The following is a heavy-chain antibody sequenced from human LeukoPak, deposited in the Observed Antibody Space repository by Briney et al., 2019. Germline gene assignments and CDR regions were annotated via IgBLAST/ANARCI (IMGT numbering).Heavy chain of an antibody. J-gene: IGHJ3*02. CDR2: ISGSGGNT. CDR1: GFTFSSYA. V-gene: IGHV3-23*01. D-gene: IGHD5-24*01. CDR3: ARGMDGYGPDAFDI. Sequence: PGGSLRLSCAASGFTFSSYAMSWVRQAPGKGLEWVSAISGSGGNTYYADSVQGRFIISRDSSKNPLYLQINSLRVEDTAVYYCARGMDGYGPDAFDIWGQGTMVTVSS.